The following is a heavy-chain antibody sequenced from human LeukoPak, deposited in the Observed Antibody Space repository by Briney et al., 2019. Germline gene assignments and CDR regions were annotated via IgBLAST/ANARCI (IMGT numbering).Heavy chain of an antibody. CDR2: INHNGNVN. CDR1: GFTFSSYW. D-gene: IGHD1-26*01. V-gene: IGHV3-7*03. CDR3: ATKSGTYHNY. Sequence: GGSLRLSCAASGFTFSSYWMNWARQAPGKGLEWVASINHNGNVNYYVDSVKGRFAISRDNAKNSLYLQMSNLRAEDTAVYYCATKSGTYHNYWGRGSLVTVSS. J-gene: IGHJ4*02.